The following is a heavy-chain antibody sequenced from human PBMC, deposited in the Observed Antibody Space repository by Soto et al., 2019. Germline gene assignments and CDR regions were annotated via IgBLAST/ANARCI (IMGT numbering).Heavy chain of an antibody. Sequence: EVQLVESGGGLVQPGGSLRLSCAASGFTFSDYWMSWVRQAPGKGLECVANIKRDGSEKYYVDPVKGRFIISRDNAKNSLYLQMNSLRAEDTAVYYCATSMVRGGNDYWGQGTLLTVSS. J-gene: IGHJ4*02. CDR3: ATSMVRGGNDY. CDR1: GFTFSDYW. D-gene: IGHD3-10*01. CDR2: IKRDGSEK. V-gene: IGHV3-7*05.